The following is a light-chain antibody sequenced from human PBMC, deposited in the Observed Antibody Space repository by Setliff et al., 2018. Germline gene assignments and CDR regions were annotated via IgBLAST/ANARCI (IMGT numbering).Light chain of an antibody. V-gene: IGLV1-40*01. CDR2: DNT. Sequence: QSALAQPPSVSGAPGQRVTISCTGSRFNIGAGYDVHWYQQLPGTAPKLLIYDNTYRPSGVPDRFSGSKSATSATLAITGLQAEDEADYYCQSYDSSLHSVEFGGGTK. J-gene: IGLJ2*01. CDR1: RFNIGAGYD. CDR3: QSYDSSLHSVE.